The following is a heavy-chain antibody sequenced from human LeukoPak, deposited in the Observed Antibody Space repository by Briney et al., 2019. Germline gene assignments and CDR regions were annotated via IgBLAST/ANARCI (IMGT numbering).Heavy chain of an antibody. CDR3: ASGRAFDI. Sequence: GGSLRLSCAASGFTFSSYGMHWVRQAPGKGLEWVAVISYDGSNKYYADSVKGRFTISRDNSKNTLYLQMNSLRAEDTAVCYCASGRAFDIWGQGTMVTVSS. J-gene: IGHJ3*02. V-gene: IGHV3-30*03. CDR2: ISYDGSNK. CDR1: GFTFSSYG.